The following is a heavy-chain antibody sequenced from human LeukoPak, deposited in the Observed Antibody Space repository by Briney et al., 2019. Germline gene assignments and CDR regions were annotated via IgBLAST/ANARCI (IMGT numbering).Heavy chain of an antibody. Sequence: ASVKVSCKASGYTFTSYGISWVRQAPGQGLEWMGWISAYNGNTNYAQKLQGRVTMTRDMSTSTVYMELSSLRSEDTAVYYCARSTTPTMARGLDYWGQGTLVTVSS. J-gene: IGHJ4*02. V-gene: IGHV1-18*01. CDR1: GYTFTSYG. CDR3: ARSTTPTMARGLDY. D-gene: IGHD3-10*01. CDR2: ISAYNGNT.